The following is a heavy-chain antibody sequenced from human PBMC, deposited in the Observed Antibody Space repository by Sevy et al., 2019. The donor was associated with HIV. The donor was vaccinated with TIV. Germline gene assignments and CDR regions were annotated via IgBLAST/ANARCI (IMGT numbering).Heavy chain of an antibody. Sequence: GGSLRLSCTASGFTFSDYYMSWIRQAPGKGLEWASYISGLSNYINCADSVKRRFSISRDNVKDSLYLQMNSLRADDTAEYFCARRAVNWDYFEYWGQGTLVTVSS. V-gene: IGHV3-11*06. J-gene: IGHJ4*02. D-gene: IGHD3-16*01. CDR2: ISGLSNYI. CDR1: GFTFSDYY. CDR3: ARRAVNWDYFEY.